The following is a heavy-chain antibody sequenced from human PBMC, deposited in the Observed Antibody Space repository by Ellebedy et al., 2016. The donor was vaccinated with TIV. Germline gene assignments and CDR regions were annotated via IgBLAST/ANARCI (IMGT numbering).Heavy chain of an antibody. J-gene: IGHJ4*02. CDR3: AVVDFC. V-gene: IGHV3-53*01. Sequence: GESLKISCAASGFAVNSYYITWARQAPGKGLDWVSVIFTSDITSYADSVRGRFTISRDTYKNTVSLQINSLRVEDTAIYYCAVVDFCWGQGTLFTVSS. CDR2: IFTSDIT. CDR1: GFAVNSYY. D-gene: IGHD2-15*01.